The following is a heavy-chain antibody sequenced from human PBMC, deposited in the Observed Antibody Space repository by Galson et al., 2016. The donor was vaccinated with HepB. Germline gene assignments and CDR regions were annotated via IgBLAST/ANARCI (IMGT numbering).Heavy chain of an antibody. Sequence: SVKVSCKASGYTFTSYGISWVRQAPGQGLEWMGWISAYNGNTNYAQKLQGRVNMTTDTSTSTAYMELRRLRSDDTAVYFCARNYYDSSGYYRQSNWFDPWGQGTLVTVSS. V-gene: IGHV1-18*04. CDR1: GYTFTSYG. D-gene: IGHD3-22*01. J-gene: IGHJ5*02. CDR3: ARNYYDSSGYYRQSNWFDP. CDR2: ISAYNGNT.